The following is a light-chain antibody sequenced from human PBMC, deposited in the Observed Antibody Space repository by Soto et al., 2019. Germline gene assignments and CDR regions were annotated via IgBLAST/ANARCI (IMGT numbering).Light chain of an antibody. CDR3: CSYAGSSAYV. CDR1: SSDVGGYNH. Sequence: QSVLTQPRSVSGSPGQSVTISCPGTSSDVGGYNHVSWYQQNPGEAPKVMIFDVSKRPSGVPDRFSGSKSDNTASLTISGLQAEDEADYYCCSYAGSSAYVFGAGTKVTVL. CDR2: DVS. V-gene: IGLV2-11*01. J-gene: IGLJ1*01.